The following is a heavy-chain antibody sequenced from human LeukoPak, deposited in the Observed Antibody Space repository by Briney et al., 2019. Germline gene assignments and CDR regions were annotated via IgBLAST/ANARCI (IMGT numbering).Heavy chain of an antibody. CDR3: AKDRRDSSGYYFDY. J-gene: IGHJ4*02. CDR2: IRYDGSNK. Sequence: GGSLRLSCAASGFTFSSYGMHWVRQAPGKGLEWVAFIRYDGSNKYYADSVKGRFTISRDNSKNTLYLQMNSLRAEDTAVYYCAKDRRDSSGYYFDYWGQGTLVTVSS. D-gene: IGHD3-22*01. CDR1: GFTFSSYG. V-gene: IGHV3-30*02.